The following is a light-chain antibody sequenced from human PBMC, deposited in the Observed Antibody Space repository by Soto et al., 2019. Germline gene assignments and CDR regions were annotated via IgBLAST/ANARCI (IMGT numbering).Light chain of an antibody. J-gene: IGKJ3*01. CDR1: HTISSSY. Sequence: EIVLTQSPGTLSLSPGERATLSCRASHTISSSYLAWYQQKPGQGPSLLIYGTSTRAGGVPARFSGGGSGTDFTLTITRLEPEDFAVYYCQQSFTFGPGTKVDI. CDR2: GTS. V-gene: IGKV3-20*01. CDR3: QQSFT.